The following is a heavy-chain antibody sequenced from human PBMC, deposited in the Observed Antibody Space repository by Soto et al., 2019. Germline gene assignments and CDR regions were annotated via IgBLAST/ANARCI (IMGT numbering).Heavy chain of an antibody. CDR1: GGSISSGGYY. J-gene: IGHJ3*02. Sequence: SETLSLTCTVSGGSISSGGYYWSWIRQHPGKGLEWIGYIYYSGSTYYNPSLKSRVTISVDTSKNQFSLKLSSVTAADTAVYYCARKGYCSGGSCYRDAFDIWGQGTMVTVSS. CDR3: ARKGYCSGGSCYRDAFDI. CDR2: IYYSGST. V-gene: IGHV4-31*03. D-gene: IGHD2-15*01.